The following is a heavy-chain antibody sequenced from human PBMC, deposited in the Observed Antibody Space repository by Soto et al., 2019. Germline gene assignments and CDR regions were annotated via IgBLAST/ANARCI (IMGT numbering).Heavy chain of an antibody. D-gene: IGHD2-8*02. CDR2: VYYSGST. CDR1: GGSIGRHY. Sequence: SETLSLTCTVSGGSIGRHYWTWVLQSPGKGLEWIGHVYYSGSTYYNPSLKSRVVMSLDRSKNQFSLRLSSVTAADTAVYYCASHWITGTSYNEFDILGQRTVVT. CDR3: ASHWITGTSYNEFDI. J-gene: IGHJ3*02. V-gene: IGHV4-59*11.